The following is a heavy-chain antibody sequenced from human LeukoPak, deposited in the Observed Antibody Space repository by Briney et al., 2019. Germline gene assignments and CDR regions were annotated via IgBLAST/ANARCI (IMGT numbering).Heavy chain of an antibody. J-gene: IGHJ3*02. CDR1: GYTFTGYY. CDR3: ARDDSSGPSWYAFDI. Sequence: ASVKVSCKASGYTFTGYYMHWVRQAPGQGLEWMGRINPNSGGTNYAQKFQGRVTMTRDTSISTAYMGLSRLRSDDTAVYYCARDDSSGPSWYAFDIWGQGTMVTVSS. V-gene: IGHV1-2*06. D-gene: IGHD3-22*01. CDR2: INPNSGGT.